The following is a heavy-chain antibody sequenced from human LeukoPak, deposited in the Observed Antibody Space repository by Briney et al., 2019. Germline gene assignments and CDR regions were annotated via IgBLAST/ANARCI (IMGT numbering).Heavy chain of an antibody. CDR3: ARAKYGGYLYFEY. V-gene: IGHV3-48*04. D-gene: IGHD5-12*01. J-gene: IGHJ4*02. CDR1: GFTFSYYS. CDR2: SNTDGTI. Sequence: GGSLRLSCAASGFTFSYYSMNWVRQAPGKGLEWISYSNTDGTISYADSVKGRFTISRDNAKNSLYVQMNSLRAEDTAVYYCARAKYGGYLYFEYWGQGTLVTVSS.